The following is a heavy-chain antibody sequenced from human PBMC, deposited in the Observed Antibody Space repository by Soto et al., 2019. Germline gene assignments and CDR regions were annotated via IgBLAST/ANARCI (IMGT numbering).Heavy chain of an antibody. J-gene: IGHJ3*02. V-gene: IGHV1-8*01. CDR3: AKVSAPSNAFYI. CDR2: MNPNSGNT. Sequence: ASVKVSCKASGYTFTSYYINWVRQATGQGLEWMGWMNPNSGNTGYAQKFQGRVTMTRNTSISTAYMELSSLRSEDTAVYYCAKVSAPSNAFYIWGQGTMVTVSS. CDR1: GYTFTSYY.